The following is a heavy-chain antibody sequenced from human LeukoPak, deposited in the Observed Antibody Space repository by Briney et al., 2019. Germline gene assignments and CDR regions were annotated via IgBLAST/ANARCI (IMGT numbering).Heavy chain of an antibody. Sequence: PGGSLRLSCAASGFTFSSYAMSWVRQAPGKGLEWVAAISAGGGSTYYADSVKGRFTISRDNSKNTLYLQMNSLRAEDTAVYYCARASRWLAFDYWGQGTLVTVSS. J-gene: IGHJ4*02. CDR2: ISAGGGST. D-gene: IGHD6-19*01. CDR1: GFTFSSYA. CDR3: ARASRWLAFDY. V-gene: IGHV3-23*01.